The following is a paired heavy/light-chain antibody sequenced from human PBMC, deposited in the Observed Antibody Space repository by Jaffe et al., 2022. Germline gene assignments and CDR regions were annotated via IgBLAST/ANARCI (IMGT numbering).Heavy chain of an antibody. CDR2: FDPEDGET. V-gene: IGHV1-24*01. Sequence: QVQLVQSGAEVKKPGASVKVSCKVSGYTLTELSMHWVRQAPGKGLEWMGGFDPEDGETIYAQKFQGRVTMTEDTSTDTAYMELSSLRSEDTAVYYCATDLNKAYYDILTGHSSGDYWGQGTLVTVSS. CDR1: GYTLTELS. CDR3: ATDLNKAYYDILTGHSSGDY. J-gene: IGHJ4*02. D-gene: IGHD3-9*01.
Light chain of an antibody. J-gene: IGKJ2*01. CDR3: QQYNSYVT. Sequence: DIQMTQSPSTLSASVGDRVTITCRASQSISSWLAWYQQKPGKAPKLLIYKASSLESGVPSRFSGSGSGTEFTLTISSLQPDDFATYYCQQYNSYVTFGQGTKLEIK. CDR1: QSISSW. CDR2: KAS. V-gene: IGKV1-5*03.